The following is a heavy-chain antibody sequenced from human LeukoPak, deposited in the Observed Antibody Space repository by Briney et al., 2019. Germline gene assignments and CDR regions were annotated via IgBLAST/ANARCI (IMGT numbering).Heavy chain of an antibody. D-gene: IGHD3-22*01. Sequence: SETLSLTCAVAGYFISSGYYWGWTRQPPGKGLEWIGSIYHSGRSDYNPSLKSRVTISVDTSKNQFSLKLSSVTAADTAVYYCARGGSDYYDSNGYSTDYWGQGILVTVSS. CDR1: GYFISSGYY. J-gene: IGHJ4*02. V-gene: IGHV4-38-2*01. CDR2: IYHSGRS. CDR3: ARGGSDYYDSNGYSTDY.